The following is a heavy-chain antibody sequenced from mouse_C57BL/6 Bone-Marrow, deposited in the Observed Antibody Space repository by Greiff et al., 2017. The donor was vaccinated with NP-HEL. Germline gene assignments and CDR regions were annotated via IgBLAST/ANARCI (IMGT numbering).Heavy chain of an antibody. V-gene: IGHV1-74*01. Sequence: QVRLQQPGAELVKPGASVKVSCKASGYTFTSYWMYWVKQRPGQGLEWLGRIHRSDSDTIYNQKFKGKATLTVDKSSSTAYMQLSSQTTEDYAVYYCAIGAHFDVWGKGTTVTVSS. CDR2: IHRSDSDT. CDR1: GYTFTSYW. J-gene: IGHJ1*03. CDR3: AIGAHFDV.